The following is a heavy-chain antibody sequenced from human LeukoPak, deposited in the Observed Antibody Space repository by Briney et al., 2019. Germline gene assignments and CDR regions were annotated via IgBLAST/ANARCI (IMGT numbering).Heavy chain of an antibody. V-gene: IGHV6-1*01. CDR2: TYYRSKWYN. CDR1: GGSVSSNSAA. J-gene: IGHJ4*02. Sequence: SQTLSLTCAISGGSVSSNSAAWNWIRQSPSRGLEWLGRTYYRSKWYNDYAVSVKSRITIKPDKSKNQLSLQLNSVTTEDTAVYYSARAYSGCDSRLIFDYWGQGTLVTVSS. D-gene: IGHD5-12*01. CDR3: ARAYSGCDSRLIFDY.